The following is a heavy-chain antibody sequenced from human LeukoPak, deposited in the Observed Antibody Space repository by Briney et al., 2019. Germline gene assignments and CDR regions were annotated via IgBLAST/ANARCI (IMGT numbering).Heavy chain of an antibody. D-gene: IGHD6-19*01. J-gene: IGHJ4*02. CDR3: ALLAVASDFDY. CDR2: IHSSGTIK. CDR1: GFPSSIYE. Sequence: PGGSLRLSCAVSGFPSSIYEMNWVRQAPGKGLEWVSNIHSSGTIKYYADSVKGRFSISRDNAKSSLYLQMNSLRVEDAAVYYCALLAVASDFDYWGQGALVTVSS. V-gene: IGHV3-48*03.